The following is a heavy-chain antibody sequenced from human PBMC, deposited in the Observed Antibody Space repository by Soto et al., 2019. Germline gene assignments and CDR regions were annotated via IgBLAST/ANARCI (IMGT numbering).Heavy chain of an antibody. CDR2: ISGSGGST. J-gene: IGHJ4*02. Sequence: GGSLRLSCAASGFTFSSYAMSWVRQAPGKGLEWVSAISGSGGSTYYADSVKGRFTISRDNSKNTLYLQMNSLRAEDTAVYYCATPIRGSGYSYVIPDYWGQGTQVTVPS. V-gene: IGHV3-23*01. CDR3: ATPIRGSGYSYVIPDY. D-gene: IGHD5-18*01. CDR1: GFTFSSYA.